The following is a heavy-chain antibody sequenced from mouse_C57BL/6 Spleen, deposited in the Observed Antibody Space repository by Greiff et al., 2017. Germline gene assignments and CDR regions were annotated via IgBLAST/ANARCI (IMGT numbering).Heavy chain of an antibody. D-gene: IGHD2-1*01. CDR1: GYTFTSYW. V-gene: IGHV1-64*01. Sequence: QVQLQQPGAELVKPGASVTLSCKASGYTFTSYWMHWVKQRPGQGLEWIGMIHPNSGSTNYNEKFKSKATLTVDKSSSTAYMQLSSLTSEDSAGYYCARKDYGNYGGYFDYWGQGTTLTVSS. CDR2: IHPNSGST. J-gene: IGHJ2*01. CDR3: ARKDYGNYGGYFDY.